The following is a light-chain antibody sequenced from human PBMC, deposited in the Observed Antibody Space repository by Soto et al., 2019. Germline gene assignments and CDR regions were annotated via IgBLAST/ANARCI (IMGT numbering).Light chain of an antibody. Sequence: EIHLTQSPSFLSASVGDRVTITCRPSQAVPNNMAWYQQKQGKPPKXLIYEESTLHSGVPSRFSGRKSGTQLTITIDSLQPEDFETYYCQQVKTYPRTFGGGTKVDIK. J-gene: IGKJ4*01. CDR3: QQVKTYPRT. V-gene: IGKV1-9*01. CDR2: EES. CDR1: QAVPNN.